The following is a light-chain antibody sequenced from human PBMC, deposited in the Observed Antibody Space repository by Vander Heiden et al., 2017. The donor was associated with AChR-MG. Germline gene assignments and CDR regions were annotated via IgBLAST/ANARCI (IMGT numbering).Light chain of an antibody. Sequence: EIVLTQSPATLSLSPGERATLSCRASQSISNSLAWYQQKPGQAPRLLMYDASNRATGIPARFSGSGSGTDFTLTISSLEPEDFAVYYCQQRRNWPLTFGGGTKVEIK. CDR1: QSISNS. J-gene: IGKJ4*01. CDR3: QQRRNWPLT. V-gene: IGKV3-11*01. CDR2: DAS.